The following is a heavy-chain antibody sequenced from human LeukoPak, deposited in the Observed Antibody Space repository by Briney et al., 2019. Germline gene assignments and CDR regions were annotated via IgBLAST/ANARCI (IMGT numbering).Heavy chain of an antibody. J-gene: IGHJ1*01. Sequence: PGGSLRLSCAASGLSFSSYAMSWVRQAPGKGLEWVSAVSGTSTNTYYSDSVKGRFTNSRDNSQNTLYLQMNNLEGGDTAVYYCAKGAAVAGTLYFQHWGQGTLVTVSS. D-gene: IGHD6-19*01. CDR3: AKGAAVAGTLYFQH. V-gene: IGHV3-23*01. CDR1: GLSFSSYA. CDR2: VSGTSTNT.